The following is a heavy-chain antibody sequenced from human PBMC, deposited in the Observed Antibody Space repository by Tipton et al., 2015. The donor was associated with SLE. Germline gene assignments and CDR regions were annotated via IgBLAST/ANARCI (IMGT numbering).Heavy chain of an antibody. V-gene: IGHV3-20*04. CDR3: ARDGPYYYFGLDV. J-gene: IGHJ6*02. CDR2: INWDGSSP. Sequence: SLRLSCVASGFTFNNYNINWVRQAPGKGLEWVSGINWDGSSPSYADSVRGRFTVSRDNAKNAVSLQINRLRVEDTALHYCARDGPYYYFGLDVWGQGTTVTVSS. CDR1: GFTFNNYN.